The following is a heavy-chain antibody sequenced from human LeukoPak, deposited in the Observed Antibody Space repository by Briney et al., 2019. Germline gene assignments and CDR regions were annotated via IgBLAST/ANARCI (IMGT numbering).Heavy chain of an antibody. CDR2: IYYSGST. Sequence: SETLSLTCTVSGGSISSYDWSWIRQPPGKGLEWIGYIYYSGSTNYNPSLKSRVTISVDTSKNQFSLKLSSVNAADTAVYYCARVNYYDSSGYYYPEYWGQGTLVTVSS. J-gene: IGHJ4*02. D-gene: IGHD3-22*01. CDR1: GGSISSYD. V-gene: IGHV4-59*01. CDR3: ARVNYYDSSGYYYPEY.